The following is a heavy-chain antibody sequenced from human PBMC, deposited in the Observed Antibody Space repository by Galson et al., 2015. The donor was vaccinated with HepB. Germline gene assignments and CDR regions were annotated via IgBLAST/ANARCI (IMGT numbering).Heavy chain of an antibody. J-gene: IGHJ5*02. CDR2: ISAYNGNT. D-gene: IGHD2-2*01. CDR1: GYTFTSYG. CDR3: ARVSRGVPAATNWFDP. Sequence: SVKVSCKASGYTFTSYGISWVRQAPGQGLEWMGWISAYNGNTNYAQKLQGRVTMTTDTSTSTAYMELRSLRSDDTAVYYCARVSRGVPAATNWFDPWGQGTLVTVSS. V-gene: IGHV1-18*01.